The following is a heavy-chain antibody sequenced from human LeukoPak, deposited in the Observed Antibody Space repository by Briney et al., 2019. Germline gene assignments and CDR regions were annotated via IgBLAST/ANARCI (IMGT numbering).Heavy chain of an antibody. V-gene: IGHV1-46*01. CDR3: ARDPATIFGVVIMEAGYYYYGMDV. CDR2: INPSGGST. Sequence: ASVKVSCKASGYTFTSYYMHWVRQAPGQGLEWMGIINPSGGSTSYAQKFQGRVTMTRDTSTSTVYMELSSLRSEDTAVYYCARDPATIFGVVIMEAGYYYYGMDVWGQGTTVTVSS. J-gene: IGHJ6*02. CDR1: GYTFTSYY. D-gene: IGHD3-3*01.